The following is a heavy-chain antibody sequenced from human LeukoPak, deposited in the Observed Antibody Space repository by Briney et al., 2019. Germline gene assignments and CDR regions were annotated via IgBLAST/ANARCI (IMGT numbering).Heavy chain of an antibody. CDR1: GYTFTSYG. CDR2: ISAYNGNT. Sequence: ASVKASCKASGYTFTSYGISWVRQAPGQGLEWMGWISAYNGNTNYAQKLQGRVTMTTDTSTSTAYMELRSLRSDDTAVYYCARVRNGHYCGGDCYLFGYWGQGTLVTVSS. D-gene: IGHD2-21*02. V-gene: IGHV1-18*01. CDR3: ARVRNGHYCGGDCYLFGY. J-gene: IGHJ4*02.